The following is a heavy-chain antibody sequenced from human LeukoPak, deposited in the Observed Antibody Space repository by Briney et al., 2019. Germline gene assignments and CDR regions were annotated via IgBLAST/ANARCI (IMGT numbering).Heavy chain of an antibody. D-gene: IGHD2-15*01. J-gene: IGHJ4*02. CDR2: IWYDGSNK. V-gene: IGHV3-33*01. Sequence: GGALRLSYAAPGFPFSSYAMHWVRQAPGKGLERVAVIWYDGSNKYYADSVKGRFTISRDNSRDTVHLQMDSLRAEDTAVYYCARGDCSGGTCYGSYWGQGALVTVSS. CDR1: GFPFSSYA. CDR3: ARGDCSGGTCYGSY.